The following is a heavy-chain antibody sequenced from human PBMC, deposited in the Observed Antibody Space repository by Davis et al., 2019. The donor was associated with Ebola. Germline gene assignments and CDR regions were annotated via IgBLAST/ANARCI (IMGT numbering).Heavy chain of an antibody. CDR1: GGSVSSGSYY. Sequence: MPGGSLRLSCTVSGGSVSSGSYYWSWIRQPPGKGLEWIGYIYYSGSTNYNPSLKSRVTISVDTSKNQFSLKLSSVTAADTAVYYCARILLFYCSGGSSYSGWYFDLWGRGTLVTVSS. V-gene: IGHV4-61*01. D-gene: IGHD2-15*01. CDR2: IYYSGST. J-gene: IGHJ2*01. CDR3: ARILLFYCSGGSSYSGWYFDL.